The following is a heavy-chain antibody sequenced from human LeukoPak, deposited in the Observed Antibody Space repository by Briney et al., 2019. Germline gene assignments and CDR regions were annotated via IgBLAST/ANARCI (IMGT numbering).Heavy chain of an antibody. D-gene: IGHD2-15*01. CDR3: ARSGGRSDWYFDL. V-gene: IGHV4-39*07. CDR1: GGSINNSTYY. Sequence: PSETLSLTCSVSGGSINNSTYYWGWIRQPPGKGLEWIGSIYNSGTTSYNPSLKSRVTISVDTSKNQFSLKLTSVTAADTAVYYCARSGGRSDWYFDLWGRGTLVTVSS. CDR2: IYNSGTT. J-gene: IGHJ2*01.